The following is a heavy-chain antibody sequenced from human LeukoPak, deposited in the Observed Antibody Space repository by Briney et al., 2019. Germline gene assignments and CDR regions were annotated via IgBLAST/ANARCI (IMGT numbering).Heavy chain of an antibody. D-gene: IGHD3-9*01. CDR2: IYYSGST. Sequence: SETLSLTCTVSGGSISSYYWSWIRQPPGKGLEWIGYIYYSGSTNYNPSLESRVTISVDTSKNQFSLKLSSVTAADTAVYYCARDQDPYYDILTGSLGAFDIWGQGTMVTVSS. CDR1: GGSISSYY. CDR3: ARDQDPYYDILTGSLGAFDI. J-gene: IGHJ3*02. V-gene: IGHV4-59*01.